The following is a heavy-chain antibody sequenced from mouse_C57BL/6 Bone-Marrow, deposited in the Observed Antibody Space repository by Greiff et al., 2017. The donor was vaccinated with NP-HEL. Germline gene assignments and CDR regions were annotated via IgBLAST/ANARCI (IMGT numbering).Heavy chain of an antibody. CDR1: GYTFTSYW. D-gene: IGHD6-5*01. J-gene: IGHJ4*01. V-gene: IGHV1-55*01. Sequence: QVQLQQPGAELVKPGASVKMSCTASGYTFTSYWITWVKQRPGQGLEWIGDIYPGSGSTNYNEKFKSKATLTVDTSSSTAYRQLSSLTSDDSAVYYCARLLSPYAMDDWGQGTSVTVSS. CDR2: IYPGSGST. CDR3: ARLLSPYAMDD.